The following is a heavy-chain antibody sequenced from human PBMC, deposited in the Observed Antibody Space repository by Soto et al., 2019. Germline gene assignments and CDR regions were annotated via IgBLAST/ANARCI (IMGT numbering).Heavy chain of an antibody. CDR3: AGTSSHQWYYMDV. D-gene: IGHD1-7*01. CDR2: TYYRSRWYN. CDR1: GDSVSSNSAA. J-gene: IGHJ6*03. Sequence: QVQLQESGPGLVKPSQTLSLTCAISGDSVSSNSAAWNWIRLSPSRGLEWLARTYYRSRWYNDYAVSGRSRIIVNPDTSKNQFSLQLTSVTPEDTAVYYCAGTSSHQWYYMDVWGKGTTVTVSS. V-gene: IGHV6-1*01.